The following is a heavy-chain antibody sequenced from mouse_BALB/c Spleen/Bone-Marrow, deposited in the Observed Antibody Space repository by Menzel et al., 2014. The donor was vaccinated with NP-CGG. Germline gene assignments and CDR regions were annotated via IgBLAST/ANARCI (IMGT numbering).Heavy chain of an antibody. CDR1: GYTFTSYV. CDR3: ARNYGSSYWYFDV. Sequence: VQLQQSGPELVKPGASVKMSCKASGYTFTSYVMHWVKQKPGQGLEWIGYFNPYNDGTKYNEKFKGEATLTSDKSSSTAYMELSSLTSEDSAVYYCARNYGSSYWYFDVWGAGTTVTVSS. D-gene: IGHD1-1*01. J-gene: IGHJ1*01. V-gene: IGHV1-14*01. CDR2: FNPYNDGT.